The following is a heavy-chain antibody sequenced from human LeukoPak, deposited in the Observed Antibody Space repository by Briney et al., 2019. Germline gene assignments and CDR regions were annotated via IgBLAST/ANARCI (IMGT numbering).Heavy chain of an antibody. J-gene: IGHJ4*02. D-gene: IGHD2-15*01. CDR2: IYSGGNT. CDR1: GVTVSSNS. CDR3: ARRAGEYSHPYDY. V-gene: IGHV3-53*01. Sequence: GGSLRLSCTVSGVTVSSNSMSWVRQPPGKGLEWVAFIYSGGNTHYSDSVKDRFTISRDNSKNTLYLQLTRLRAEDTAIYYCARRAGEYSHPYDYWGEGTLVTVSS.